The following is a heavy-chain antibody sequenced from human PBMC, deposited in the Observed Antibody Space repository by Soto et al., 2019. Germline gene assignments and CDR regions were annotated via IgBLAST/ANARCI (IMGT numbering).Heavy chain of an antibody. Sequence: QVQLQESGPGLVKPSETLSLTCSVSGGSVSSGSYYWSWIRQPPGKGLEWVGYVYSSGGTSYNPSLKSRVTISLDTSKNQFSLKLSSVTAADTAVYYWTRDGDGYNHWGQGTLVTVSS. J-gene: IGHJ4*02. V-gene: IGHV4-61*01. CDR1: GGSVSSGSYY. CDR3: TRDGDGYNH. D-gene: IGHD5-12*01. CDR2: VYSSGGT.